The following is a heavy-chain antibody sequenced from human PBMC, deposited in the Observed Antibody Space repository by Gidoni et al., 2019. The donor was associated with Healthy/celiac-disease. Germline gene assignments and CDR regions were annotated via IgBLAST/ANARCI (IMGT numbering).Heavy chain of an antibody. CDR2: IWYDGSNK. V-gene: IGHV3-33*01. CDR3: ARDRGWAYYGMDV. J-gene: IGHJ6*02. D-gene: IGHD3-10*01. CDR1: GFPFSCYG. Sequence: VQLVESGGGVVQPGRSLRPPCSASGFPFSCYGMPWVRQAPGKGLEWVAVIWYDGSNKYYADSVKGRFTISRDNSKNTLYLQMNSLRAEDTAVYYCARDRGWAYYGMDVWGQGTTVTVSS.